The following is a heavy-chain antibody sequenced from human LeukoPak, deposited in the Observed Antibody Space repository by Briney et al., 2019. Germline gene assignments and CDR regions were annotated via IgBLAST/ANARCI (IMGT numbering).Heavy chain of an antibody. CDR1: GFTSSDYN. V-gene: IGHV3-11*01. D-gene: IGHD3-9*01. CDR2: ITNGGSTI. Sequence: GGSLRLSCAASGFTSSDYNMNWVRQAPGKGLEWVSYITNGGSTIHHADSVKGRFTISRDNAKKTLYLQMNSLRAEDMAVYYCARSIGLTGGGVDVWGQGTTVTVSS. J-gene: IGHJ6*02. CDR3: ARSIGLTGGGVDV.